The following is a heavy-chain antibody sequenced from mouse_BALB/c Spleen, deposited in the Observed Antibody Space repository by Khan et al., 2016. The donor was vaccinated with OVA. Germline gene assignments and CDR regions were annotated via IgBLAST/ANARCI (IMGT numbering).Heavy chain of an antibody. CDR1: GFTLTNYG. J-gene: IGHJ2*01. CDR3: AKANLSYYFDY. CDR2: IWGDGST. Sequence: QVQLKESGPGLVAPSQSLSITCTVSGFTLTNYGVNWVRQPPGKGLEWLGVIWGDGSTNYHSALISRLSISKDNSKSQVFLKLNRLQNDDTAKYYCAKANLSYYFDYWGQGTTLTVSS. D-gene: IGHD4-1*01. V-gene: IGHV2-3*01.